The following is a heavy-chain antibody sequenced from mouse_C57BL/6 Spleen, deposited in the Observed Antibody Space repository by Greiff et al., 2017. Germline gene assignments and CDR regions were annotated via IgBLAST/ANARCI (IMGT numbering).Heavy chain of an antibody. Sequence: QVQLQQSGAELVKPGASVKMSCKASGYTFTSYWITWVKQRPGQGLEWIGDIYPGSGSTNYNGKFKGKATLTADKSSSTAYMQLSSLTSEDSAVYFCARRGGYGSSYDWFAYWGQGTLVTVSA. V-gene: IGHV1-55*01. D-gene: IGHD1-1*01. CDR1: GYTFTSYW. CDR3: ARRGGYGSSYDWFAY. CDR2: IYPGSGST. J-gene: IGHJ3*01.